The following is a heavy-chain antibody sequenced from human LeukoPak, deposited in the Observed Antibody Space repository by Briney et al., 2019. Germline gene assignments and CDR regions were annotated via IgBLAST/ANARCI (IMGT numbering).Heavy chain of an antibody. CDR2: IYSGGST. V-gene: IGHV3-66*01. J-gene: IGHJ4*02. CDR3: ARDDYYGSGSYYNVGYFDY. D-gene: IGHD3-10*01. CDR1: GFTVSSNY. Sequence: GGSLRLSRAASGFTVSSNYMSWVRQAPGKGLEWVSVIYSGGSTYYADSVKGRFTISRDNSKNTLYLQMNSLRAEDTAVYYCARDDYYGSGSYYNVGYFDYWGQGTLVTISS.